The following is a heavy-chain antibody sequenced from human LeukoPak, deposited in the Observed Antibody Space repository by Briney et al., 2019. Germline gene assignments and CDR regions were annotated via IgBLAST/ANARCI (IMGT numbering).Heavy chain of an antibody. CDR3: ARDEYCSGGSCYSAGYGMDV. D-gene: IGHD2-15*01. CDR2: IYHSGST. V-gene: IGHV4-4*02. CDR1: GGSISSSNW. Sequence: PSGTLSLTCAVSGGSISSSNWWSWVRQPPGKGLEWIGEIYHSGSTNYNPSLKSRVTISVDKSKNQFSLKLSSVTAADTAVYYCARDEYCSGGSCYSAGYGMDVWGQGTTVTVSS. J-gene: IGHJ6*02.